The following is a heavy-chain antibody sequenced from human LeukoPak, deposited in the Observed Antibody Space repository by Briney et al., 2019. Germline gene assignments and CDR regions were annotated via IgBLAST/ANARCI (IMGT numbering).Heavy chain of an antibody. J-gene: IGHJ4*02. D-gene: IGHD6-19*01. Sequence: PPGGSLRLSCAASGFTFNNYWMSWVRQAPGKGLEWLANIKRDGTDKYCVGSVEGRFTISRDNAKNSLFLQMSSLRAEDTAIYYCTRALYNTGWYPDYFDSWGQGTLVTVSS. CDR1: GFTFNNYW. V-gene: IGHV3-7*01. CDR3: TRALYNTGWYPDYFDS. CDR2: IKRDGTDK.